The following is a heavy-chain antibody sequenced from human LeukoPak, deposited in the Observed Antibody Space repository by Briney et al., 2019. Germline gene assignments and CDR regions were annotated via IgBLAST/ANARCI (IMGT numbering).Heavy chain of an antibody. Sequence: PSETLSLTCTVSGYSISSGHYWGWIRQPPGKGLEWIGSIYHSGSTYYNPSLKSRVTISVDTSKNQFSLKLSSVTAADTAVYYCARASWYCSSTSCYYVYYYMDVWGKGTTVTVSS. CDR2: IYHSGST. J-gene: IGHJ6*03. CDR3: ARASWYCSSTSCYYVYYYMDV. D-gene: IGHD2-2*01. V-gene: IGHV4-38-2*02. CDR1: GYSISSGHY.